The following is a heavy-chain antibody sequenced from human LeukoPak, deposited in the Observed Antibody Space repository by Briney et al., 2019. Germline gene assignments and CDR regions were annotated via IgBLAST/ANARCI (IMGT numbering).Heavy chain of an antibody. CDR2: INHSGST. D-gene: IGHD3-22*01. CDR1: GGSFSGYY. CDR3: ARENYDSSGYYTIIFFDY. Sequence: PETLSLTCAVYGGSFSGYYWSWIRQPPGKGLEWIGEINHSGSTNYNPSLKSRVTISVDTSKNQFSLKLSSVTAADTAVYYCARENYDSSGYYTIIFFDYWGQGTLVTVSS. V-gene: IGHV4-34*01. J-gene: IGHJ4*02.